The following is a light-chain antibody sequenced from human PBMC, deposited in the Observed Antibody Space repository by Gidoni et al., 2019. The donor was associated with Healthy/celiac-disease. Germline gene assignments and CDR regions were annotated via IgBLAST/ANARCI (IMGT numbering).Light chain of an antibody. Sequence: TVLTPSPRTLSLSPGERATLSFRASQSVSSSYLAWYQQKPGQAPRLLIYGASSRATGIPDRCSSSGSGTDFTITISRLEPEEFAVYYCQQYGSSPMYTFGQGTKLEIK. CDR3: QQYGSSPMYT. J-gene: IGKJ2*01. CDR2: GAS. CDR1: QSVSSSY. V-gene: IGKV3-20*01.